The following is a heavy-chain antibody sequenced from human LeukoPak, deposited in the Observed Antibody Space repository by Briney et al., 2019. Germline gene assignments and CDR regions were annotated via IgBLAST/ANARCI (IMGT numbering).Heavy chain of an antibody. CDR1: GFTFSSYG. CDR2: ISYDGSNK. V-gene: IGHV3-30*03. Sequence: PGGSLRLSCAASGFTFSSYGMHWVRQAPGKGLEWVAVISYDGSNKYYADSVKGRFTISRDNSKNTLYLQMNSLRAEDTAVYYCARDMTTVKYWYFDLWGRGTLVTVSS. CDR3: ARDMTTVKYWYFDL. D-gene: IGHD4-17*01. J-gene: IGHJ2*01.